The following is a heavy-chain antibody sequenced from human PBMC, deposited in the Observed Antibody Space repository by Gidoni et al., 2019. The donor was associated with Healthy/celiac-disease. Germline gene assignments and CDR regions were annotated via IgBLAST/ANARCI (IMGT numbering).Heavy chain of an antibody. V-gene: IGHV4-30-4*01. Sequence: QVQLQESGPGLVNPSQTQSLPCTVSGSSISSGDYYWSWIRQPPGKGLEWIGYIYSSGSTYYNPSLKSRVTISVDTSKNQFSPKLSSVTAADTAMYYCARSYGYDPNFDYWGQGTLVTVSS. CDR2: IYSSGST. J-gene: IGHJ4*02. CDR3: ARSYGYDPNFDY. D-gene: IGHD5-18*01. CDR1: GSSISSGDYY.